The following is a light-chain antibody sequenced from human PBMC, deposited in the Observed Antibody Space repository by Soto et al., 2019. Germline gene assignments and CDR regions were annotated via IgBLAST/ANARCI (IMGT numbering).Light chain of an antibody. CDR2: AAS. CDR3: QQANSFPLT. V-gene: IGKV1-12*01. Sequence: DIQMTQSPSSVSASVGDRVTITCRASQGISSRLAWYQQKPGKAPNLLIYAASNLQSGVPSRFSVSGSETDFTLTIGSLQPEDFATYYCQQANSFPLTVGGGTKVEIK. J-gene: IGKJ4*01. CDR1: QGISSR.